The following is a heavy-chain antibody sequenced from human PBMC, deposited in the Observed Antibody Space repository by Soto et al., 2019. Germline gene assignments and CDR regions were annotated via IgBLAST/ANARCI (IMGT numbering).Heavy chain of an antibody. CDR1: GFTFSSYG. J-gene: IGHJ4*02. CDR3: ARSYNFWSVYTSY. Sequence: GGSLRLSCAASGFTFSSYGMHWVRQAPGKGLEWVAVISYDGSNKYYADSVKGRFTISRDNSKNTLYLQMNSLRAEDTAVYYCARSYNFWSVYTSYWGEGTLVTVSS. D-gene: IGHD3-3*01. V-gene: IGHV3-30*03. CDR2: ISYDGSNK.